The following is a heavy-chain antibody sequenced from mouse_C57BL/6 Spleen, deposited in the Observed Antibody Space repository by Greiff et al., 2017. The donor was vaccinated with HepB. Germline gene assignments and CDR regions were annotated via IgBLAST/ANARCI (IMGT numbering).Heavy chain of an antibody. CDR1: GFTFSYYG. V-gene: IGHV5-17*01. Sequence: EVQLVESGGGLVKPGGSLKLSCAASGFTFSYYGMHWVRQAPEKGLEWVAYISSGSSTIYYADTVKGRFTISRDNAKNTLFLQMTSLRSEDTAMYYCAGYDYLFDYWGQGTTLTVSS. CDR3: AGYDYLFDY. D-gene: IGHD2-4*01. J-gene: IGHJ2*01. CDR2: ISSGSSTI.